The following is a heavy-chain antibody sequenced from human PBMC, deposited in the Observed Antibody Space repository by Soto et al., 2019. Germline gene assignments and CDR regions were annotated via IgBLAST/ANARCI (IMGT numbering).Heavy chain of an antibody. V-gene: IGHV3-74*01. CDR3: ARAHSGPD. CDR1: GFTFSNYW. Sequence: VGSLRLSCAASGFTFSNYWMYWVRQVPGKGLVWVSRINSDGTRATYGDSVMGRFTISRDNAKNTLYLQMNSLRVDDTAVYYCARAHSGPDWGQGTLVTVSS. CDR2: INSDGTRA. J-gene: IGHJ4*02. D-gene: IGHD2-15*01.